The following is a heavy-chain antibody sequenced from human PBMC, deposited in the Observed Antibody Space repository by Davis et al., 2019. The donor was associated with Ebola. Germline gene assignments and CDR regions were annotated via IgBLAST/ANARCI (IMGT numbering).Heavy chain of an antibody. J-gene: IGHJ4*02. Sequence: GSLRLSCTISGGSVSSHCWSWIRQPPGKGLEWIGYIQYSGSTNYNPCLKSRVTISADTAKNQVSLKVTSVTAADTAVYYCARAQYVRLLDYWGQGTLVTVSS. D-gene: IGHD3-16*01. V-gene: IGHV4-59*02. CDR3: ARAQYVRLLDY. CDR2: IQYSGST. CDR1: GGSVSSHC.